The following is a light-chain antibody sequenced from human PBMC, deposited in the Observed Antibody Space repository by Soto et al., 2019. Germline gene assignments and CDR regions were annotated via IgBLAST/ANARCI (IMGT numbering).Light chain of an antibody. V-gene: IGKV1-13*02. J-gene: IGKJ5*01. Sequence: AIQLTQSPSSLSASVGDRVTITCRASQGINCALAWYQQKPGKAPKLLIYDASTLESGVPSRFSGSESGTDFTLTISSLQPEDFATYYFQQFNSYPLTFGQGTRLEIK. CDR2: DAS. CDR1: QGINCA. CDR3: QQFNSYPLT.